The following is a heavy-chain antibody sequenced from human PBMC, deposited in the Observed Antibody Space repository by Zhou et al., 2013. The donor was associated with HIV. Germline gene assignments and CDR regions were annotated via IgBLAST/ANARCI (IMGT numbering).Heavy chain of an antibody. J-gene: IGHJ4*02. CDR2: IIPRAGRA. V-gene: IGHV1-69*12. Sequence: QVQLVQSGAEVKKPGSSVKVSCKASGVTFNSNIISWVRQAPGHGLEWMGAIIPRAGRANYAQKFQGRVTISADESTRSVYMEVSGLKFEDTAVYYCARGDRPVFGVVIPNYFTFWGQGALVTVSS. CDR1: GVTFNSNI. CDR3: ARGDRPVFGVVIPNYFTF. D-gene: IGHD3-3*01.